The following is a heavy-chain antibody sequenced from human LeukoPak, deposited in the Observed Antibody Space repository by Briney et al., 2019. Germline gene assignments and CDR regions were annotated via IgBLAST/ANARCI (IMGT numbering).Heavy chain of an antibody. V-gene: IGHV4-34*01. CDR1: GGSFSGYY. CDR2: INHSGST. Sequence: PSETLSLTCAVYGGSFSGYYWSWIRQPPGKGLEWIGEINHSGSTNYNPSLKSRVTISVDTSKNQFSLKLSSVTAADTAVYYCARWAGIAAAGKGSYYFDYWGQGTLVTVSS. J-gene: IGHJ4*02. CDR3: ARWAGIAAAGKGSYYFDY. D-gene: IGHD6-13*01.